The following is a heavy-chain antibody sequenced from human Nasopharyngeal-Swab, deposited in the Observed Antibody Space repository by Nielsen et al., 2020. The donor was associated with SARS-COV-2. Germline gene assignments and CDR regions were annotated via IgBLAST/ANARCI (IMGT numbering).Heavy chain of an antibody. CDR1: GSSINNYY. CDR2: IYYSGST. V-gene: IGHV4-59*01. J-gene: IGHJ4*02. Sequence: SETLSLTCSVSGSSINNYYWSWIRQPPGRGLEWIGYIYYSGSTNYNPSLKSRVTLSFDTSKNHFSLRLSSVTAADTAVYYCSRRHPSRYFDYWGQGTLVTVSS. CDR3: SRRHPSRYFDY.